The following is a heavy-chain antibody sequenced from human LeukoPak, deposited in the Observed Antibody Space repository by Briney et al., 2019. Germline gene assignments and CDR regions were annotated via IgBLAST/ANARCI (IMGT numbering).Heavy chain of an antibody. CDR2: ISISGNTI. Sequence: GGSLRLSCAASGFTFNDYYMSWIRQAPGKGLEWVSDISISGNTIYYADSVKGRFTISRDNVKNSLYLQMNSLRAEDTAVYYCARVVIIQGEYYFDYWGQGTLVTVSS. D-gene: IGHD3-3*01. CDR1: GFTFNDYY. CDR3: ARVVIIQGEYYFDY. V-gene: IGHV3-11*04. J-gene: IGHJ4*02.